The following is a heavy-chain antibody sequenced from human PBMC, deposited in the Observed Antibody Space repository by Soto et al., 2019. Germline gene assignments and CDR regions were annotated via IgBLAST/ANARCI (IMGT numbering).Heavy chain of an antibody. V-gene: IGHV3-30*18. Sequence: QVQLVESGGGVVQPGRSLRLSCAASGFTFSSYGMHWVRQAPGKGLEWVAVISYDGSNKYYADSVKGRFTISRDNSKNTLYLQMTSLRAEDTAVYYCAKWHSSGYGYFDYWGQGTLVTVSS. J-gene: IGHJ4*02. CDR2: ISYDGSNK. CDR3: AKWHSSGYGYFDY. CDR1: GFTFSSYG. D-gene: IGHD3-22*01.